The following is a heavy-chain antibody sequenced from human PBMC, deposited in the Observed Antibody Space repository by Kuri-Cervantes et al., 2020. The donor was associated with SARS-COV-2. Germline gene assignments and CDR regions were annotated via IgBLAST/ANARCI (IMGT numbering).Heavy chain of an antibody. CDR1: GFTFTSYA. D-gene: IGHD6-13*01. CDR3: AKDVAAGTRAPPEYFQH. V-gene: IGHV3-23*01. J-gene: IGHJ1*01. Sequence: GGSLRLSCATSGFTFTSYAMSWVRQAPGKGLEWVSTISGGGGSTYYADSVEGRFTISRDGSKNTLYLQMNSLRAEDTAVYYCAKDVAAGTRAPPEYFQHWGQGTLVTVSS. CDR2: ISGGGGST.